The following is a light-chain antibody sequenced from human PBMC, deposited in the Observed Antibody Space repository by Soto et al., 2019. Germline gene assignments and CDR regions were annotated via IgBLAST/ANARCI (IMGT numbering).Light chain of an antibody. V-gene: IGKV1-5*03. Sequence: DILLTQSPSTLSASVGDRVTISCRASQSINKWLAWYQHKPGKAPNLLIYEVSTLHSGVPSRFSGSGSGTEFTLTISSLQPEDFATYYCLQHNSYPLTFGGGTKVDIK. CDR1: QSINKW. J-gene: IGKJ4*01. CDR3: LQHNSYPLT. CDR2: EVS.